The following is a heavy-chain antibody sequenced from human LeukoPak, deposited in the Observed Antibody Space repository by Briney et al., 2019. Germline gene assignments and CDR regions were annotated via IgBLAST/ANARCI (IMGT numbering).Heavy chain of an antibody. V-gene: IGHV3-7*01. J-gene: IGHJ4*02. CDR1: GFTFSDYW. CDR3: ARNRGWQQFDC. CDR2: IKKDGSDK. Sequence: GGSLRLSCAASGFTFSDYWIDWVRQAPGKGLEWAANIKKDGSDKYFLESVKGRFTIPRDNAKKSLYLQMNNLRAEDTAVYYCARNRGWQQFDCWGQGTLVTVSS. D-gene: IGHD5-24*01.